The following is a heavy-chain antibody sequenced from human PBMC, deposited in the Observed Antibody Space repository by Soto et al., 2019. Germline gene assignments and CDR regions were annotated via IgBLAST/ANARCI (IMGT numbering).Heavy chain of an antibody. J-gene: IGHJ4*02. CDR3: ATHPGGGGY. CDR1: GFTVSNNY. V-gene: IGHV3-53*01. CDR2: IYSGGYT. D-gene: IGHD3-10*01. Sequence: EVQLVESGGGLIQPGGSLRLSCAVSGFTVSNNYMSWVRQAPGKGLEGVSVIYSGGYTAYGDSVKGRFTISRDNSKNTLYPKRKRLKAPGPAGYFRATHPGGGGYWGQGTLVTVSS.